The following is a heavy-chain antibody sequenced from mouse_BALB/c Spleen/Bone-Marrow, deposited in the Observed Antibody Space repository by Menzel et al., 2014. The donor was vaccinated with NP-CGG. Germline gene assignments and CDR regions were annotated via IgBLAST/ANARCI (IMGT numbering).Heavy chain of an antibody. J-gene: IGHJ4*01. CDR1: GFTFSSFG. CDR2: ISNGSSTI. Sequence: EVKLVESGGGLVQPGGSRKLSCAASGFTFSSFGMHWVRQAPEKGLEWVAYISNGSSTIYYADTVKGRFTISRDNPKNTLFLQMTSLRSEDTAMYYCARGNYGFSFYYAMDYWGQGTSVTVSS. V-gene: IGHV5-17*02. CDR3: ARGNYGFSFYYAMDY. D-gene: IGHD1-1*01.